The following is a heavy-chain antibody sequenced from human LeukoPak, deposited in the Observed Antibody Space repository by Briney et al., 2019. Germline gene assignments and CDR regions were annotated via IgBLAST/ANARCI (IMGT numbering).Heavy chain of an antibody. CDR2: IWYDGSNK. CDR1: GFTFSSYG. CDR3: ATGYCSGGSCYPPTY. D-gene: IGHD2-15*01. J-gene: IGHJ4*02. V-gene: IGHV3-33*01. Sequence: GRSLRLSCAASGFTFSSYGMHWVRQAPGKGLEWVAVIWYDGSNKYYADSVKGRFTTSRDNSKNTLYLQMNSLRAEDTAVYYCATGYCSGGSCYPPTYWGQGTLVTVSS.